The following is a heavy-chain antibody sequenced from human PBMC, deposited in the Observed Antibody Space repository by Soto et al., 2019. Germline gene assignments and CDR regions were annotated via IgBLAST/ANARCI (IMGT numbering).Heavy chain of an antibody. Sequence: VASVKVSCKTSGYTFSSYYISWVRQAPGQGLEWMGYINPYNGNTNYAQKLQGRVTMTTDTSTSTAYMDLRSLGSDDTAVYYCAIVVVTTTPGFDYWGQGTLVTVSS. CDR1: GYTFSSYY. CDR3: AIVVVTTTPGFDY. J-gene: IGHJ4*02. CDR2: INPYNGNT. V-gene: IGHV1-18*01. D-gene: IGHD2-21*02.